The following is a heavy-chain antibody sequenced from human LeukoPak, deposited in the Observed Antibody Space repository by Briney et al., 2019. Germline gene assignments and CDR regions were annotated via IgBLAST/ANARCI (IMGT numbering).Heavy chain of an antibody. CDR2: IWYDGSNK. V-gene: IGHV3-33*01. D-gene: IGHD6-19*01. Sequence: GGSLRLSCAASGFTFSSYGMHWVRQAPGKGLEWVAVIWYDGSNKYYADSVKGRFTISRDNSKNTLYLQMNSLRAEDTAVYYCAREASVAGTSAFDYWGQGTLVTVSS. CDR3: AREASVAGTSAFDY. J-gene: IGHJ4*02. CDR1: GFTFSSYG.